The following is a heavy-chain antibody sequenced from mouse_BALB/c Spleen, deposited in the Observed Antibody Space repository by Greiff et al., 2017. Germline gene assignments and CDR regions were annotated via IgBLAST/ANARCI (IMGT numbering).Heavy chain of an antibody. CDR3: TCYYGSSYEGFAY. D-gene: IGHD1-1*01. CDR1: GFTFSSYT. V-gene: IGHV5-6-4*01. CDR2: ISSGGSDT. Sequence: EVQLVESGGGLVKPGGSLKLSCAASGFTFSSYTMSWVRQTPEQRLEWVATISSGGSDTYYPDSVKGRFTISRDNAKNTLYLQMSSLTSEDTAMYYCTCYYGSSYEGFAYWGQGTLVTVSA. J-gene: IGHJ3*01.